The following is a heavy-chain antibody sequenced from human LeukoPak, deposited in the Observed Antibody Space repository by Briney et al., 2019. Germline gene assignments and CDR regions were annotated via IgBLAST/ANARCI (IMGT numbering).Heavy chain of an antibody. CDR1: GFTFSSYA. V-gene: IGHV3-23*01. Sequence: GGSLRHSCAASGFTFSSYAMSWVRQAPGKGLEWVSAISGSGGSTYYADSVKGRFTISRDNSKNTLYLQMNSLRAEDTAVYYCAKDHPPAVAGHRDIDYWGQGTLVTVSS. J-gene: IGHJ4*02. CDR3: AKDHPPAVAGHRDIDY. CDR2: ISGSGGST. D-gene: IGHD6-19*01.